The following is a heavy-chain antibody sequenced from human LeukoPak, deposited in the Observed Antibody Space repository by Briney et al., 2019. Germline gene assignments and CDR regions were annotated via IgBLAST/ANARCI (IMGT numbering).Heavy chain of an antibody. J-gene: IGHJ6*02. D-gene: IGHD3-10*01. CDR1: GFTVSSNY. CDR3: ASALVWFGPTSSYGMDV. CDR2: IYSDGLT. Sequence: GGSLRLSCAASGFTVSSNYFAWVRRSPGKGLEWVSVIYSDGLTYYAGPVRGRFSISRDNSKNTLYLQMNSLRAEDTAVYYCASALVWFGPTSSYGMDVWGQGTTVTVSS. V-gene: IGHV3-66*01.